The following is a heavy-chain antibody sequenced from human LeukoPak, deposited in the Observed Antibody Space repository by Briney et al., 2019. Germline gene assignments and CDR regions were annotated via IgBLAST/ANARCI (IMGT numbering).Heavy chain of an antibody. CDR3: ARGPSDDYYYYYYYMDV. Sequence: SETLSLTCTVSGGSISSYYWSWLRQPPGKGLEGMGYIYYSGSTNYNPSLTSRVTISVDTSKNQFSLKLSSVTAADTAVYYCARGPSDDYYYYYYYMDVWGKGTTVTVSS. CDR2: IYYSGST. D-gene: IGHD5-12*01. V-gene: IGHV4-59*01. CDR1: GGSISSYY. J-gene: IGHJ6*03.